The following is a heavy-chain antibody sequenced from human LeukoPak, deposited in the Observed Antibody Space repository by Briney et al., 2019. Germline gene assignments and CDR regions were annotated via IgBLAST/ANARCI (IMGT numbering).Heavy chain of an antibody. J-gene: IGHJ4*02. D-gene: IGHD3-10*01. V-gene: IGHV4-4*07. CDR1: GGSISNYY. CDR2: IYASGST. CDR3: ARTSARGAQFDY. Sequence: SETLSLTCTVSGGSISNYYWSWIRQPAGMGLEWIGRIYASGSTNYNPSLKSRVTMSVDTSNNQFSLYLSSVTAADTAVYYCARTSARGAQFDYWGQGTLVTVSS.